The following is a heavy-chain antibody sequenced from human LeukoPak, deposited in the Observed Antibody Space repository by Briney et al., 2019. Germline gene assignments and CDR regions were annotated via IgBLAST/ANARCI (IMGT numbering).Heavy chain of an antibody. CDR3: ARIRGYCSSTSCFNDH. CDR2: ISSGGSSI. V-gene: IGHV3-48*03. D-gene: IGHD2-2*01. CDR1: GFTFSSYE. J-gene: IGHJ4*02. Sequence: PGGSLRLSCAASGFTFSSYEMNWVRQAPGKGLEWVSYISSGGSSIYYADSVKGRFTISRDNAKNSLYLQMNSLRAEDTAVYYCARIRGYCSSTSCFNDHWGQGTLATVSS.